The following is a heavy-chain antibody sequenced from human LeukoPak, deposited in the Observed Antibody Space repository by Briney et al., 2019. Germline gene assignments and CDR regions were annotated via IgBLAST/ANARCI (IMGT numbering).Heavy chain of an antibody. CDR3: ARGGRWCSRTSCYVWDY. D-gene: IGHD2-2*01. Sequence: GGSLRLSCAVSGFTFSSYWMSWVRQAPGKGLEWVANIKEDGSEKYYVDSVKGRFTISRDNAKNSLYLQMNSLRAEDTAVYYCARGGRWCSRTSCYVWDYWGQGTLVTVSS. J-gene: IGHJ4*02. V-gene: IGHV3-7*01. CDR2: IKEDGSEK. CDR1: GFTFSSYW.